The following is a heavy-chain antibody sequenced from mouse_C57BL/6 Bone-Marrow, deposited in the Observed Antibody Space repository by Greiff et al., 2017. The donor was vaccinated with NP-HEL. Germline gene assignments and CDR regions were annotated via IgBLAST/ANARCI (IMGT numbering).Heavy chain of an antibody. CDR2: INPNNGGT. V-gene: IGHV1-26*01. J-gene: IGHJ3*01. D-gene: IGHD3-2*02. CDR3: ARSRLFAY. CDR1: GYTFTDYY. Sequence: VHVKQSGPELVKPGASVKISCKASGYTFTDYYMNWVKQSHGKSLEWIGDINPNNGGTSYNQKFKGKATLTVDKSSSTAYMELRSLTSEDSAVYYCARSRLFAYWGQGTLVTVSA.